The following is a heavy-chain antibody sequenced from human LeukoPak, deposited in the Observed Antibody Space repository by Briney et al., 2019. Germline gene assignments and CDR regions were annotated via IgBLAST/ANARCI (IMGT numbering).Heavy chain of an antibody. V-gene: IGHV3-74*01. CDR2: INSDGSST. D-gene: IGHD5-12*01. CDR3: ARGSRRGYSDY. CDR1: GFTFSSYW. J-gene: IGHJ4*02. Sequence: GGSLRLSCAASGFTFSSYWMHLVRQAPGKGLVWVSRINSDGSSTSYADSVKGRFAISRDNAKNTLYLQMNSLRAEDTAVYYCARGSRRGYSDYWGQGTLVTVSS.